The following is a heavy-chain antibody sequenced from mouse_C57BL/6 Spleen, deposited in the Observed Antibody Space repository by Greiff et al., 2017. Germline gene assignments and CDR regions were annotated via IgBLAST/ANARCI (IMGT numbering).Heavy chain of an antibody. CDR1: GYSFTDYN. D-gene: IGHD2-4*01. J-gene: IGHJ3*01. Sequence: EVQLQQSGPELVKPGASVKISCKASGYSFTDYNMNWVKQSNGKSLEWIGVINPNYGTTSYNQKFKGKDTLTVDQSSSTAYMQLNSLTSEDSAVYYCARGGKTLYYDYEAWFAYWGQGTLVTVSA. CDR2: INPNYGTT. V-gene: IGHV1-39*01. CDR3: ARGGKTLYYDYEAWFAY.